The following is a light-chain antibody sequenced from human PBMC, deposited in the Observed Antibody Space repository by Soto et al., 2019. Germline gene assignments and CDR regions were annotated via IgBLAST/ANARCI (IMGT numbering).Light chain of an antibody. CDR1: SSDVGSYNL. Sequence: QSVLTQPASVSGSPGQSITISCTGTSSDVGSYNLVSWYQQHPGKAPKFMISDVSKRPSGVPDRFSGSKSGNTASLTISGLQAEDEADYYCCSYAGAYTRFVFGTGTKVTVL. V-gene: IGLV2-23*02. CDR3: CSYAGAYTRFV. J-gene: IGLJ1*01. CDR2: DVS.